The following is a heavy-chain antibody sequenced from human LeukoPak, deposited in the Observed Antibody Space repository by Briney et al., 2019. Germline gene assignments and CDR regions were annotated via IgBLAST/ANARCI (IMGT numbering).Heavy chain of an antibody. CDR3: ARDLLPMHRYYFDY. Sequence: PGGSLRLSCAASGFTVSNNYMNWVRQAPGKGLEWVSVIYSGGSTYYADSVQGRFTISRDNAKDSLYLQMNSLRDEDTAVYYCARDLLPMHRYYFDYWGQGTLVTVSS. CDR2: IYSGGST. J-gene: IGHJ4*02. D-gene: IGHD2/OR15-2a*01. CDR1: GFTVSNNY. V-gene: IGHV3-53*01.